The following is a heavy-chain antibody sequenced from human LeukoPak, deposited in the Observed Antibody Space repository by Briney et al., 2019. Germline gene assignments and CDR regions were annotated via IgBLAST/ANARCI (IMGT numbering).Heavy chain of an antibody. V-gene: IGHV1-2*02. CDR1: GYIFTGYY. D-gene: IGHD3-10*01. J-gene: IGHJ4*02. CDR3: GRDYYGSGSYAIHN. CDR2: INPNDGGT. Sequence: ASVKVSFKASGYIFTGYYIHWVRQAPGQGLEWMGWINPNDGGTKYAPKLQGRVTMTRDTSISTAYMELSRLRSDDTAVYYCGRDYYGSGSYAIHNWGQGTLVTVSS.